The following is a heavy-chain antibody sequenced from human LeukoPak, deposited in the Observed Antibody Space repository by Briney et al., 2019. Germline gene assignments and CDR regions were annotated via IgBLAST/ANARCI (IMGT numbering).Heavy chain of an antibody. CDR2: INSDGSST. Sequence: PGGSLRLSCVGSGFTFSDHWMHWVRQAPGKGLVWVSRINSDGSSTSYADSVKGRFTISRDNAKNTLYLQMNSLRAEDTAVYYCARDLPDSYGPEGNWYFDLWGRGTLVTVSS. CDR1: GFTFSDHW. D-gene: IGHD5-18*01. J-gene: IGHJ2*01. CDR3: ARDLPDSYGPEGNWYFDL. V-gene: IGHV3-74*01.